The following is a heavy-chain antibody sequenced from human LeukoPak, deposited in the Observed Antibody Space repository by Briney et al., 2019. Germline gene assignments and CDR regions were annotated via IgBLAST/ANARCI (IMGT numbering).Heavy chain of an antibody. CDR1: GFSVSGIH. V-gene: IGHV3-66*01. CDR3: ARDDVGATGSFDY. Sequence: GGSLRLSCTASGFSVSGIHMNWVRQAPGKGLDWVSGLYSGGATYYADSLGGRFIISRDKSKNTLYLQMNSLRAEDTAVYYCARDDVGATGSFDYWGQGTLVTVSS. J-gene: IGHJ4*02. CDR2: LYSGGAT. D-gene: IGHD1-26*01.